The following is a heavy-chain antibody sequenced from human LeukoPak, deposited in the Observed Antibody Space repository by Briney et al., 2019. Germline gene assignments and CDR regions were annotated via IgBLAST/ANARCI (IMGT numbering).Heavy chain of an antibody. V-gene: IGHV3-23*01. Sequence: GGSLRLSCAASGFIFSDYAMTWVRQAPGKGLEWVSGISGSGVSTYYADSVKGRFTISRDNAKNSLYLQMNSLRAEDTAVYYCARGEWLLYVGYWGQGTLVTVSS. CDR3: ARGEWLLYVGY. J-gene: IGHJ4*02. CDR1: GFIFSDYA. D-gene: IGHD5-12*01. CDR2: ISGSGVST.